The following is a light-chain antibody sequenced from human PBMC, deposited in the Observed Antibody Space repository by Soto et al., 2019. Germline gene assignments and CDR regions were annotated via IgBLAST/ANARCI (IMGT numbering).Light chain of an antibody. CDR1: SNEVGSYNY. J-gene: IGLJ1*01. V-gene: IGLV2-14*03. Sequence: QSVLTQPASVSGSPGQSITISCTGTSNEVGSYNYVSWYQHHPGKAPKLIIYDVSNRPSGVSIRFSGSKSDNTASLTISGLQPEDEADYHCSSYTTSNTRQIVFGTGTKVTVL. CDR2: DVS. CDR3: SSYTTSNTRQIV.